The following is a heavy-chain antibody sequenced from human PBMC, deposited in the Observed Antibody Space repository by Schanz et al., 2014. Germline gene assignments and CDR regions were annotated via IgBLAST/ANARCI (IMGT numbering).Heavy chain of an antibody. CDR2: ISGSGGST. D-gene: IGHD5-12*01. J-gene: IGHJ4*02. V-gene: IGHV3-23*04. CDR3: ASPSGYSDYGTYFDF. Sequence: VQLVESGGGVVQPGRSLRLSCAASGFTFRDYYMSWIRQAPGKGLEWVSGISGSGGSTYYADSVKGRFTISRDNSRNTQYLQMNSRRTEDTTVYYYASPSGYSDYGTYFDFWGQGTLVTVSS. CDR1: GFTFRDYY.